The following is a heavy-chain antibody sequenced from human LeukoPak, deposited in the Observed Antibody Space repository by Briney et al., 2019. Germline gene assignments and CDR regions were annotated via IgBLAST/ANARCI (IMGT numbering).Heavy chain of an antibody. Sequence: SETLSLTCAVYGGSFSGYYWSWIRQPPGKGLEWIGEINHRGSTNYNPSLKSRVPISVDTSKNQFSLKLSSVTAADTAVYYCARGRIVVVVAATPNWFDPWGQGTLVTVSS. V-gene: IGHV4-34*01. CDR2: INHRGST. CDR1: GGSFSGYY. CDR3: ARGRIVVVVAATPNWFDP. J-gene: IGHJ5*02. D-gene: IGHD2-15*01.